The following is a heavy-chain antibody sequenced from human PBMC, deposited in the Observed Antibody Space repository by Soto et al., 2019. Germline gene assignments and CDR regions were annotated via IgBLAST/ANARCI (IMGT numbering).Heavy chain of an antibody. D-gene: IGHD3-16*01. CDR1: GGSFSGYY. CDR3: ARWGGFTTIGSYYYYGMDV. V-gene: IGHV4-34*01. Sequence: SETLSLTCAVYGGSFSGYYWSWIRQPPGKGLEWIGEINHSGSTNHNPSLKSRVTISVDTSKNQFSLKLSSVTAADTAVYYCARWGGFTTIGSYYYYGMDVWGQGTTVTVSS. J-gene: IGHJ6*02. CDR2: INHSGST.